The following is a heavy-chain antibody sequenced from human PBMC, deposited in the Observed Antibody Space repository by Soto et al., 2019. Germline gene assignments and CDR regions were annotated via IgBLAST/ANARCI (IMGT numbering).Heavy chain of an antibody. J-gene: IGHJ6*02. CDR2: IIPIFGTA. CDR3: ARAPTNYYGSGSYGFWDYYYYGMDV. V-gene: IGHV1-69*13. Sequence: SGKVSCKASGGTFSSYAIRWVRQAPGQGLEWMGGIIPIFGTANYAQKFQGRVTITADESTSTAYMELSSLRSEDTAVYYCARAPTNYYGSGSYGFWDYYYYGMDVWGQGTTVTVSS. CDR1: GGTFSSYA. D-gene: IGHD3-10*01.